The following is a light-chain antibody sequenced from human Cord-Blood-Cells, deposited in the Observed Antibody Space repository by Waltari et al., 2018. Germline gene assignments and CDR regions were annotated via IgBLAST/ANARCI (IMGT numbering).Light chain of an antibody. CDR1: QSISSW. Sequence: DIQMTQSPSTLSASVGDRVTITCRASQSISSWLAWYQQKPGKAPKLLIYKASSLESGVPSRFSGSGSGTEFTLTISSLQPDYFATYYCQQYNSDGTFGQGTKVEIK. V-gene: IGKV1-5*03. CDR2: KAS. J-gene: IGKJ1*01. CDR3: QQYNSDGT.